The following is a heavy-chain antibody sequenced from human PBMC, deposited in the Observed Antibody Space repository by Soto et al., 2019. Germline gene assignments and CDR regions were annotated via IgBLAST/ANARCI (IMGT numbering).Heavy chain of an antibody. V-gene: IGHV2-5*02. CDR3: AHKGYGDYPLDY. CDR2: IYWDDSY. D-gene: IGHD4-17*01. Sequence: QITLKESGPTLVKPTQTLTLTCTFSGFSLSTSGVGVGWIRQPPGKALEWLAVIYWDDSYHYSPSLRSRLTITKDTSKTQVVLTRTNMDPVDTATYYCAHKGYGDYPLDYWGQGTLVTVSS. J-gene: IGHJ4*02. CDR1: GFSLSTSGVG.